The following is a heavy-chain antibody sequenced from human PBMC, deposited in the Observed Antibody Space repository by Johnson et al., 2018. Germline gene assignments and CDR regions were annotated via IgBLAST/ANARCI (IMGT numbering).Heavy chain of an antibody. D-gene: IGHD6-19*01. Sequence: QDPLVQAGAEVKKPGVSMKVTCKASGYTFTRHYMPWVRQSPGQGHAWMGWMNPHRGNPGYAKKFQGRVTMTRNTSISTAYMALSSLSSEDTAVYYFATVIAVAGTNAFDIWGQGTMVTVSS. V-gene: IGHV1-8*01. J-gene: IGHJ3*02. CDR1: GYTFTRHY. CDR3: ATVIAVAGTNAFDI. CDR2: MNPHRGNP.